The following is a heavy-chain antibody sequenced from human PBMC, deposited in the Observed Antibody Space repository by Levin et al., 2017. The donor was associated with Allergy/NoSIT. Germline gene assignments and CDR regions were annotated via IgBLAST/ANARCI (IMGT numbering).Heavy chain of an antibody. J-gene: IGHJ4*02. CDR1: GGSISSNSYY. Sequence: PSETLSLTCTVSGGSISSNSYYWGWIRQPPGKGLEWIGSIYYSGSTYYNPSLKSRVTISVDTSKNQFSLKLSSVTAADTAVYYCARLDTGMGRFDCWGQGTLVTVSS. CDR2: IYYSGST. D-gene: IGHD5-18*01. CDR3: ARLDTGMGRFDC. V-gene: IGHV4-39*01.